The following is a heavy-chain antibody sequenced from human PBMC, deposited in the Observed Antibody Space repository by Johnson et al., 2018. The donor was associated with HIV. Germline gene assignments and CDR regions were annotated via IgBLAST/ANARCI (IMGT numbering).Heavy chain of an antibody. Sequence: QVQLVESGGGWVKPGGSLRLSCAASGFTFRSYGMHWVRQAPGKGLEWVAFIRYDGTNKYYEDSMKGRFTISRDNSKNTLYLQMSSLRPEDTAVYYCAKIGQWRERLDAFDVWGQGTMVTVSS. CDR1: GFTFRSYG. CDR2: IRYDGTNK. V-gene: IGHV3-30*02. CDR3: AKIGQWRERLDAFDV. D-gene: IGHD6-19*01. J-gene: IGHJ3*01.